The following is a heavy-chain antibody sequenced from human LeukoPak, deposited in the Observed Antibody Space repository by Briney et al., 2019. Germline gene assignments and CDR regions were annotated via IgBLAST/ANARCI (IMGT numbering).Heavy chain of an antibody. CDR1: GGSISSYY. CDR3: ASLSGIFDAFDI. J-gene: IGHJ3*02. CDR2: IYYSGST. V-gene: IGHV4-59*01. D-gene: IGHD3-10*01. Sequence: PSETLSPTCSVSGGSISSYYWSWIRQPPWKGLEWIGYIYYSGSTNYNPSLKSRVTISVDTSKNQFSLKLSSVTAADTAVYYCASLSGIFDAFDIWGQGTMVTVSS.